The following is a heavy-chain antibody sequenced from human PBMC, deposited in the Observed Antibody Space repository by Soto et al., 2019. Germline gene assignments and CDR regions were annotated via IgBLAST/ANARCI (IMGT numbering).Heavy chain of an antibody. J-gene: IGHJ6*02. V-gene: IGHV1-18*04. CDR1: GYTFTSYG. Sequence: ASVKVSCKASGYTFTSYGIGWVRQAPGQGLEWMGWISAYNGNTNYAQKFQGRVTMTRNTSISTAYMELSSLRSEDTAVYYCARERDSSGYHPYYYYGMDVWGQGTTVTVSS. CDR2: ISAYNGNT. CDR3: ARERDSSGYHPYYYYGMDV. D-gene: IGHD3-22*01.